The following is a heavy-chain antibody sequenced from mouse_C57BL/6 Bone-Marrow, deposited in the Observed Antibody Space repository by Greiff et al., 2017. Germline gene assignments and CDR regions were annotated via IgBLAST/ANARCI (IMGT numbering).Heavy chain of an antibody. Sequence: VQLQQPGAELVKPGASVKVSCKASGYTFTSYWMHWVKQRPGQGLEWIGRIHPGDGDTNYNEKFKGKATLTVDKSSSTAYLQLSSLTSEDSAVYYWAIEGLGRGDYWGQGTTLTVSS. CDR1: GYTFTSYW. CDR2: IHPGDGDT. J-gene: IGHJ2*01. D-gene: IGHD4-1*01. V-gene: IGHV1-74*01. CDR3: AIEGLGRGDY.